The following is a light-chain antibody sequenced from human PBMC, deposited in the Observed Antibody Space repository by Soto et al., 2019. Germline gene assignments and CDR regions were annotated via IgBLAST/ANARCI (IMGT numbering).Light chain of an antibody. V-gene: IGLV2-8*01. CDR1: SSDVGGYTY. CDR2: KVS. J-gene: IGLJ3*02. CDR3: SSYAVSTPLR. Sequence: QSALTQPPSASGSPGQSVTISCTGTSSDVGGYTYVSWYQQHPGKAPKLMIYKVSKRPSGVPDRCSGSKSGNTASLTVSGLQAEDEADYYCSSYAVSTPLRFGGGTKVTVL.